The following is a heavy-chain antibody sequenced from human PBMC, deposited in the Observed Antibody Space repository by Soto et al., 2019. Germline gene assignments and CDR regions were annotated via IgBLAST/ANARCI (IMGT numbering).Heavy chain of an antibody. J-gene: IGHJ4*02. CDR3: ARGVVGGTTD. V-gene: IGHV3-30-3*01. D-gene: IGHD1-26*01. CDR1: GFTFSDYA. Sequence: GGSLRLSCAASGFTFSDYALHWVRQAPGKGLEWVTVISSDGSNRYYADSVKGRFTISRDNSKNTLYLQMNSLRDEDTALYYCARGVVGGTTDWGQGTLVTVSS. CDR2: ISSDGSNR.